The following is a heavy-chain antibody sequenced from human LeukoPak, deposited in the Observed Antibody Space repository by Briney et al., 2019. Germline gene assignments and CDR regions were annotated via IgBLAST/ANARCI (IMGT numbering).Heavy chain of an antibody. J-gene: IGHJ4*02. CDR1: GFTFSSYS. CDR2: ISSSSSYI. D-gene: IGHD3-16*02. CDR3: ARDRGYYDYVWGSYQGENYFDY. Sequence: GGSLRLSCAASGFTFSSYSMNWVRQAPGKGLEWVSSISSSSSYIYYADSVKGRFTISRDNAKNSLYLQMNSLRAEDTAAYYCARDRGYYDYVWGSYQGENYFDYWGQGTLVTVSS. V-gene: IGHV3-21*01.